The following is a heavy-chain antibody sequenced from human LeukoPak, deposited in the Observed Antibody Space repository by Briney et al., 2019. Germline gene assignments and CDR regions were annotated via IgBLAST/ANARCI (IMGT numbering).Heavy chain of an antibody. CDR2: IYSGDST. CDR1: GFTVSGNY. CDR3: ASKEGIVGAYYYMDV. J-gene: IGHJ6*03. D-gene: IGHD3-10*01. Sequence: GGSLRLSCAASGFTVSGNYMSWVRQAPGKGLEWVSVIYSGDSTYYADSVKGRFTISRDNSKNTLYLQMNSLRAEDTAVYYCASKEGIVGAYYYMDVWGKGTTVTVSS. V-gene: IGHV3-53*01.